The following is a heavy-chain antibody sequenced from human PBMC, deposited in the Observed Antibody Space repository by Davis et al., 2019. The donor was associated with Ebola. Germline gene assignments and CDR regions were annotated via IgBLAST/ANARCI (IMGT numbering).Heavy chain of an antibody. D-gene: IGHD6-19*01. Sequence: GESLKISCAASGFTFRNYGMHWVRQAPGKGLEWVAVIWYDGSRRYYGDSVKGRFTISRDNSNNLLYLQMNSLRAEDTAVYYCAKSGSGWYFLDYWGQGTLVTVSS. J-gene: IGHJ4*02. CDR2: IWYDGSRR. CDR1: GFTFRNYG. V-gene: IGHV3-33*06. CDR3: AKSGSGWYFLDY.